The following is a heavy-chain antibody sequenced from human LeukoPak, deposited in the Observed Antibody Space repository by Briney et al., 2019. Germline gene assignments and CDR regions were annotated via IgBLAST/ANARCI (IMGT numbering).Heavy chain of an antibody. CDR1: GGTFSSYA. J-gene: IGHJ4*02. CDR3: ASTLKEYQLLSGVFDY. Sequence: ASVKVSCKASGGTFSSYAISWVRQAPGQGLEWMGGIIPIFGTANYAQKFQGRVTITTDESTSTAYMELSSLRSEDTAVYYCASTLKEYQLLSGVFDYWGQGTLVTVSS. CDR2: IIPIFGTA. V-gene: IGHV1-69*05. D-gene: IGHD2-2*01.